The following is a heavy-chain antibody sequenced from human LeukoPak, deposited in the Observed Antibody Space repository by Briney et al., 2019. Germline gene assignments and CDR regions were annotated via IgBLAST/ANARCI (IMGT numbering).Heavy chain of an antibody. CDR2: VYHHGNT. CDR3: AREVESWFGDLLSHFDS. D-gene: IGHD3-10*01. CDR1: GFSIRTGYS. V-gene: IGHV4-38-2*02. J-gene: IGHJ4*02. Sequence: SETLSLTCSVSGFSIRTGYSWGWIRQPPGKGLEWIATVYHHGNTYFNPSLMSRAVISLDTSKNQFSLRLTSVTAADTAIYYCAREVESWFGDLLSHFDSWGQGMQVTVSS.